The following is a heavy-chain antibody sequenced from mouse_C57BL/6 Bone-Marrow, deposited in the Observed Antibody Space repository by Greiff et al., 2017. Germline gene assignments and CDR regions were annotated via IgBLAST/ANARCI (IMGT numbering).Heavy chain of an antibody. J-gene: IGHJ4*01. D-gene: IGHD2-4*01. CDR3: TRGSIYYDYDVGAMDY. Sequence: EVQLKDSGTVLARPGASVKMSCKTSGYTFTSYWMHWVKQRPGQGLEWIGAIYPGNSDTSYNQKCKGKAKLTAVTSASNAYMELSRLTNEDSAVYYCTRGSIYYDYDVGAMDYWGQGTSVTVSS. CDR2: IYPGNSDT. V-gene: IGHV1-5*01. CDR1: GYTFTSYW.